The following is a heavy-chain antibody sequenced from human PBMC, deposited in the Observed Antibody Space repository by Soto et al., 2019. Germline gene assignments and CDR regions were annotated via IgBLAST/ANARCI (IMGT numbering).Heavy chain of an antibody. CDR1: GFTFSSYG. Sequence: QVQLVESGGGVVQPGRSLRLSCAASGFTFSSYGMHWVRQAPGKGLEWVAVISYDGSNKYYADSVKGRFTISRDNSKNTLYLQMNRLRAEDTAFYYCSKVVGGWYPTYDYWGQGTLVTVSS. CDR2: ISYDGSNK. J-gene: IGHJ4*02. V-gene: IGHV3-30*18. CDR3: SKVVGGWYPTYDY. D-gene: IGHD6-19*01.